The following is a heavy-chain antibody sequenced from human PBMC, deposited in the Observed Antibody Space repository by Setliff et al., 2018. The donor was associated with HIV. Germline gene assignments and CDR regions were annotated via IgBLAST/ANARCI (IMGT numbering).Heavy chain of an antibody. D-gene: IGHD3-3*01. J-gene: IGHJ4*02. Sequence: GSLRLSCAASGFTFSSYSMNWVRQAPGKGLEWVSSISSSTSYKDYADSMKGRFTVSRENPKNTLYLEMDSLRAEDTAVYYCAKDRGHNFWSGYSDYWGQGTLVTVSS. CDR2: ISSSTSYK. V-gene: IGHV3-21*04. CDR3: AKDRGHNFWSGYSDY. CDR1: GFTFSSYS.